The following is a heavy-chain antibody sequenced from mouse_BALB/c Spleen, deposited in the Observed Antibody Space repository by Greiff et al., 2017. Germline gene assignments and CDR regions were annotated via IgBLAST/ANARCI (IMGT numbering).Heavy chain of an antibody. V-gene: IGHV3-6*02. CDR2: ISYDGSN. CDR1: GYSITSGYF. J-gene: IGHJ2*01. Sequence: EVQVVESGPGLVKPSQSLSLTCSVTGYSITSGYFWYWIRQSPGNKLEWMGYISYDGSNNYNPSLKNRISITRDTSKNQFFLKLNSVTTEDTATYYCARVPIPYYFDYWGQGTTLTVSS. CDR3: ARVPIPYYFDY.